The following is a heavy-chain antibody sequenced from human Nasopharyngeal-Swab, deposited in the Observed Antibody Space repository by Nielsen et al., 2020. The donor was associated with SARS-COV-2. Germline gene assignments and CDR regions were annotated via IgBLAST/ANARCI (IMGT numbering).Heavy chain of an antibody. CDR1: GFTFSPYT. CDR3: ARERGGGYGDY. V-gene: IGHV3-48*04. J-gene: IGHJ4*02. D-gene: IGHD5-12*01. CDR2: ITSGNSV. Sequence: GASLQISCATSGFTFSPYTMTWVRPAPGKGLQWISYITSGNSVQYADSVSGRFTISRDNAKNSLYLQMNSMTAEDTAVYYCARERGGGYGDYWGQGTLVTVSS.